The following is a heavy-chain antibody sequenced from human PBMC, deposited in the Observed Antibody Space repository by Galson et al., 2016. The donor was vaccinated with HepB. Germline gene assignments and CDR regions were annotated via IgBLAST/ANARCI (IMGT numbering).Heavy chain of an antibody. CDR3: ASLPGGDSSSSYYYGMDV. CDR1: GFTFSSYS. CDR2: ISSSSSYI. J-gene: IGHJ6*02. D-gene: IGHD6-6*01. Sequence: SLRLSCAASGFTFSSYSMNWVRQAPGKGLEWVSSISSSSSYIYYADSLKGRFTISRDNAKNSLYLQMNSLRAEDTAVYYCASLPGGDSSSSYYYGMDVWGQGTTVTVSS. V-gene: IGHV3-21*01.